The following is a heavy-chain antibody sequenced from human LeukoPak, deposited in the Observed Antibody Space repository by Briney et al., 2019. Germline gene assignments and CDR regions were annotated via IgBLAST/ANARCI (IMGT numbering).Heavy chain of an antibody. D-gene: IGHD1-26*01. Sequence: SQTLSLTCAISGDSVSSNSAAWTWIRQSPSRGLEWLGRTYYRSKWKNDYAESVKSRITINPDTSKNQFSLHLNSVTPEDTAVYYCARSGELLDSWGQGMLVTVSS. CDR1: GDSVSSNSAA. CDR3: ARSGELLDS. J-gene: IGHJ4*02. CDR2: TYYRSKWKN. V-gene: IGHV6-1*01.